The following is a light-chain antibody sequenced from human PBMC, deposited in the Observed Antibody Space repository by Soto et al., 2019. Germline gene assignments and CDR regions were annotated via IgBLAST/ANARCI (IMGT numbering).Light chain of an antibody. Sequence: EIVLTQSPGTLSLSPGESATLSCRASQSVSNNYLAWYKQKPGQAPRLLIYGASNRATGIPDRFSGSGSGTDFTLTIRRLEPEDFAVDYCQQYGSSGTVGQGTKVDIK. CDR1: QSVSNNY. CDR3: QQYGSSGT. V-gene: IGKV3-20*01. CDR2: GAS. J-gene: IGKJ1*01.